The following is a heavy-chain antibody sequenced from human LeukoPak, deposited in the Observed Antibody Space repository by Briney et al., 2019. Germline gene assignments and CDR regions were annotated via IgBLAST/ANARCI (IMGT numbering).Heavy chain of an antibody. CDR3: ARRYCSSTSCYDY. J-gene: IGHJ4*02. CDR2: IYPGDSDT. CDR1: GSSFTSYW. V-gene: IGHV5-51*01. D-gene: IGHD2-2*01. Sequence: GESLKVSCQGSGSSFTSYWIGWVRQMPGKGLEWMGIIYPGDSDTRYSPSFQGQVTISADKSISTAYLQWSSLKASDTAMYYCARRYCSSTSCYDYWGQGTLVTVSS.